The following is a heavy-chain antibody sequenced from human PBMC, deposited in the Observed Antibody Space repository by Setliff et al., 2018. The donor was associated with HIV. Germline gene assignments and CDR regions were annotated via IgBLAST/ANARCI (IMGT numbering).Heavy chain of an antibody. CDR3: AREDYYYYGMDV. Sequence: SETLSLTCTVSGGSISSGSYYWNWIRQPAGKGLEWIGRIYTSGSTNYNPSLKSRVTISVDTSKNQFSLKLSSVAAADTAVYYCAREDYYYYGMDVWGQGTTVTVSS. CDR2: IYTSGST. J-gene: IGHJ6*02. V-gene: IGHV4-61*02. CDR1: GGSISSGSYY.